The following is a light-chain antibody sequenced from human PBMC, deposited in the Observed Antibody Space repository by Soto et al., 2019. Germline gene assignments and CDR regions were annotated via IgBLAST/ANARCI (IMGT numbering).Light chain of an antibody. CDR3: SSYAGSNNFRYV. J-gene: IGLJ1*01. CDR1: SSDVGGYNY. V-gene: IGLV2-8*01. Sequence: QSALTQPPSASGSPGQSVTISCTGTSSDVGGYNYVSWYQQHPGKAPKLMIYEVSKRPSGVPDRFSGSKSRNTASLTVSGLQAEDEADYYCSSYAGSNNFRYVFGTGTKVTVL. CDR2: EVS.